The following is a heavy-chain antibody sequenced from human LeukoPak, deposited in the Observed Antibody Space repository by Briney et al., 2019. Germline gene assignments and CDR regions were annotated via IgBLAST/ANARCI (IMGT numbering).Heavy chain of an antibody. Sequence: SVPLTLPCAVYGEFFRGYYCRWLRQPTGKGLEWIGEINHSGSTNYNPSLKSRVTISVDTSKNQFSLKLSSVTAADTAVYYCARARYYMGVWGKGTTVTVSS. CDR1: GEFFRGYY. CDR2: INHSGST. CDR3: ARARYYMGV. V-gene: IGHV4-34*01. J-gene: IGHJ6*03.